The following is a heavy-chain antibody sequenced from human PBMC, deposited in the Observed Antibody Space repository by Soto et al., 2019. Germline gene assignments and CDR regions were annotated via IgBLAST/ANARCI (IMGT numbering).Heavy chain of an antibody. CDR2: IYYSGST. J-gene: IGHJ6*02. CDR3: ARLLTGSRSYWGTNGMDV. V-gene: IGHV4-59*08. D-gene: IGHD3-10*01. Sequence: PGEGLEWIGYIYYSGSTNYNPSLKSRVTISVDTSKNQFSLKLSSVTAADTAVYYCARLLTGSRSYWGTNGMDVWGQGTTVTVSS.